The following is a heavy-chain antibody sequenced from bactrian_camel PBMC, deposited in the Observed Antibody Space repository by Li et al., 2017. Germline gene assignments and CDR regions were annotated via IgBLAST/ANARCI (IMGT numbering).Heavy chain of an antibody. CDR3: SADERRKTLPGPAFFLDRGEVADFGY. J-gene: IGHJ6*01. D-gene: IGHD1*01. V-gene: IGHV3S57*01. Sequence: HVQLVESGGGSVQAGGSLRLSRAASGRTSRYYCLAWFRQVPGKEREGVADIDTTDTTTYADSVKSRFTVSKDNGKSTLYLQMNNLKPEDTAMYFCSADERRKTLPGPAFFLDRGEVADFGYWGQGTQVTVS. CDR2: IDTTDTT. CDR1: GRTSRYYC.